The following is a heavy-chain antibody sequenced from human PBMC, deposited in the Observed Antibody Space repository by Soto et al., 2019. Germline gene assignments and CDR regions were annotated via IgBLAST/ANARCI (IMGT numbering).Heavy chain of an antibody. CDR2: IASAGDT. Sequence: EVQLVESGGGLVQPGGSLRLSCVVSGFTFSNYDMHWVRQATGKGMEWVSAIASAGDTYYADSVKGRFTISRENAGDSLFLQVSSLRVGDTAVYYCVALGAHIFWGQGTLVTVSS. CDR3: VALGAHIF. D-gene: IGHD2-8*02. CDR1: GFTFSNYD. V-gene: IGHV3-13*04. J-gene: IGHJ4*02.